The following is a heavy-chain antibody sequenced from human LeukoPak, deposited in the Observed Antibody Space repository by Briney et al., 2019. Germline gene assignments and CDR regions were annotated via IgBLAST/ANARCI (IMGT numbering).Heavy chain of an antibody. J-gene: IGHJ3*02. CDR3: ARALTFYYSDAFDI. Sequence: PGGSLRLSCAASGFTFSSYAMHWVRQAPGKGLEYVSTISSNGGSTYYANSVKGRFTSSRDNSKNTLYLQMGSLRDEDMAVYYCARALTFYYSDAFDIWGQGTMVTVSS. V-gene: IGHV3-64*01. CDR2: ISSNGGST. D-gene: IGHD3-22*01. CDR1: GFTFSSYA.